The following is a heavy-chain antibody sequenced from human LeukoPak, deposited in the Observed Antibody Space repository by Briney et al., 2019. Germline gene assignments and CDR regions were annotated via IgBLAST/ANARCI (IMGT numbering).Heavy chain of an antibody. Sequence: SETLSLTCTVSGGSISSYYWSWIRHPPGKGLEWIGYIYYSGSTNYNPSLKSRVTISVDTSKNQFSLKLSSVTAADTAVYYCARSYTYYSDSSGYYYMGYYFDYWGQGTLVTVSS. J-gene: IGHJ4*02. CDR3: ARSYTYYSDSSGYYYMGYYFDY. V-gene: IGHV4-59*01. CDR1: GGSISSYY. D-gene: IGHD3-22*01. CDR2: IYYSGST.